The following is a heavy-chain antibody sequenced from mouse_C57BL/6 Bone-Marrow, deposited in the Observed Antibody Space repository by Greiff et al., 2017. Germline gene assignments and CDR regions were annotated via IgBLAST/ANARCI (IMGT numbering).Heavy chain of an antibody. J-gene: IGHJ2*01. D-gene: IGHD2-1*01. Sequence: EVKLVESGGDLVKPGGSLKLSCAASGFTFSSYGMSWVRQTPDKRLEWVATISSGGSYTYYPDSVKGRFTISRDNAKNTLYLHMSSLKSEDTAMYYCARQGMSGNYVYWGQGTTLTVSS. CDR3: ARQGMSGNYVY. CDR1: GFTFSSYG. CDR2: ISSGGSYT. V-gene: IGHV5-6*01.